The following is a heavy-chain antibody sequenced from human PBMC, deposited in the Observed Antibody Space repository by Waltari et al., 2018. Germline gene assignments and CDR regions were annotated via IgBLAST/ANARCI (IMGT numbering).Heavy chain of an antibody. Sequence: QGQLVESGGGVVQPGRSLRLSCEASGFTFSSHGMHWVRQAPGKGLEWVAANGYDGSKKDYVDSVKGRFTISRDDSKNTVYLQMNTLRVEDTAIYYCAKWGGNQGAFDIWGQGTMVTVSS. D-gene: IGHD2-2*01. J-gene: IGHJ3*02. CDR3: AKWGGNQGAFDI. V-gene: IGHV3-30*18. CDR2: NGYDGSKK. CDR1: GFTFSSHG.